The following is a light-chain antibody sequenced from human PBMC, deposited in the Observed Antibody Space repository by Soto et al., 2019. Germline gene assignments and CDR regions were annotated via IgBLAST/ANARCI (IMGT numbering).Light chain of an antibody. CDR1: QSVFSSPNDKSY. CDR3: QQYYNSPWT. CDR2: GAS. J-gene: IGKJ1*01. V-gene: IGKV4-1*01. Sequence: DSVVIPLADSLAVTLDERATINCKSSQSVFSSPNDKSYLGWYQQKPGQAPKLLIYGASTRDTGVPARFSGSGSGTDFTLTISSLQAEDVAVYYCQQYYNSPWTFGQGTKVDIK.